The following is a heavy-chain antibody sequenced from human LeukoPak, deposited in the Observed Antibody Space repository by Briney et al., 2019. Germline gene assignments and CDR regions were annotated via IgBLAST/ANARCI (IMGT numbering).Heavy chain of an antibody. D-gene: IGHD5-24*01. J-gene: IGHJ3*02. CDR3: ARGEMATARRQAGAFDI. Sequence: GASVKVSCKASGYTFTSYGISWVRQAPGQGLEWMRWISAYNGNTNYAQKLQGRVTMTTDTSTSTAYMELRSLRSDDTAVYYCARGEMATARRQAGAFDIWGQGTMVTVSS. V-gene: IGHV1-18*01. CDR1: GYTFTSYG. CDR2: ISAYNGNT.